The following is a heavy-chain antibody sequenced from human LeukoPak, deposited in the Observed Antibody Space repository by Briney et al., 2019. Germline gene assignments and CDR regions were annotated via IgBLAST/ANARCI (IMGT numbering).Heavy chain of an antibody. V-gene: IGHV3-21*01. CDR3: AREGGYDYREYDY. J-gene: IGHJ4*02. D-gene: IGHD5-12*01. CDR1: GFIFSSYN. CDR2: ISSSSSYI. Sequence: GGSLRLSCAASGFIFSSYNMNWVRQAPGKGLEWVSSISSSSSYIYYADSVKGRFTISRDNAKNSLYLQMNSLRAEDTAVYYCAREGGYDYREYDYWGQGTLVTVSS.